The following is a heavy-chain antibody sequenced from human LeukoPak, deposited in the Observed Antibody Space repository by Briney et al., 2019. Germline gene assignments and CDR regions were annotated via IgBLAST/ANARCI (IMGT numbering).Heavy chain of an antibody. CDR2: ISYDGGLQ. Sequence: PRGSLRLSCAASGFSFNSYTMHWVRQSPDKGLEWVAVISYDGGLQFYGDSVKGRFIISRDNSRNTLYLQMNSLGPEDTAVYYCARDPTVSVPDYFDYWGQGILVTVSS. D-gene: IGHD4-11*01. CDR1: GFSFNSYT. CDR3: ARDPTVSVPDYFDY. J-gene: IGHJ4*02. V-gene: IGHV3-30-3*01.